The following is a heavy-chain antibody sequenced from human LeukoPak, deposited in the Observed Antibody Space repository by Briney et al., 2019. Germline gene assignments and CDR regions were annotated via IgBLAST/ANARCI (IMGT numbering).Heavy chain of an antibody. Sequence: ASVKVSCKASGYTFTSYGISWVRQAPGQGLEWMVWISSYNGNTNYAQKLQGRVTMTTDTSTNTGYMELRSLRSDDTAVYYCASTDHYYDSSGYYVTPSDYWGQGTLVTVSS. CDR3: ASTDHYYDSSGYYVTPSDY. CDR2: ISSYNGNT. CDR1: GYTFTSYG. J-gene: IGHJ4*02. D-gene: IGHD3-22*01. V-gene: IGHV1-18*01.